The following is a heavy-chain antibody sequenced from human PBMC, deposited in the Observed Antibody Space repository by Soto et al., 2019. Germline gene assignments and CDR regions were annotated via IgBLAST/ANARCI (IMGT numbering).Heavy chain of an antibody. V-gene: IGHV3-23*01. J-gene: IGHJ2*01. Sequence: EVQVLESGGGLVQPGGSLRLSCAGSGFTFINYAMNWVRQAPGKGLEWVSSISGGGDAAFFPDSVRGQFTISRDNSKNTVTLQMNSLGVDDTAVYYSARKILGSTTRPNYWYFDLWGRGTLVTVSS. CDR2: ISGGGDAA. D-gene: IGHD7-27*01. CDR3: ARKILGSTTRPNYWYFDL. CDR1: GFTFINYA.